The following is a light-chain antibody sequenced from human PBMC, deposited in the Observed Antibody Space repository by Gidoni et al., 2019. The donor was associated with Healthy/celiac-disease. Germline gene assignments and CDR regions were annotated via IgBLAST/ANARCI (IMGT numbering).Light chain of an antibody. Sequence: ELVMTQPPATLSVSPGERATLSCRASQIVSSNLAWYQQKPGQAPRLLIYVSSTRATGIPARFSGSGSGTEFTLTISSLQSEDFAVYYCQQYNNWPRITFGPGTKVDIK. CDR3: QQYNNWPRIT. CDR2: VSS. CDR1: QIVSSN. J-gene: IGKJ3*01. V-gene: IGKV3-15*01.